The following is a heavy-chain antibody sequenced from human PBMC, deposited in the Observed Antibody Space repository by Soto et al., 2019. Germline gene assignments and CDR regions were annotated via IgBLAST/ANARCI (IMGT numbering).Heavy chain of an antibody. Sequence: HVQLQQWGAGLLKPSETLSLTCAVYGGSFSGYYWSWIRQPPGKGLEWIGEINHSGSTNYNPSLKSRVTISVDTSKNQFSLRLSSVTAAVTAVYYCARGRIVVVVAATIKGGWFDPWGQGTLVTDSS. D-gene: IGHD2-15*01. V-gene: IGHV4-34*01. CDR1: GGSFSGYY. CDR2: INHSGST. J-gene: IGHJ5*02. CDR3: ARGRIVVVVAATIKGGWFDP.